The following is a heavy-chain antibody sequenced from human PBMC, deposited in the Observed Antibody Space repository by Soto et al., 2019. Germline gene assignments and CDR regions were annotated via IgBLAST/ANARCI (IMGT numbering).Heavy chain of an antibody. J-gene: IGHJ3*02. D-gene: IGHD2-21*02. CDR1: GFTFSSYG. V-gene: IGHV3-33*01. CDR3: AILRPWGVVTPGLDAFDI. Sequence: GGSLRLSCAASGFTFSSYGMHWVRQAPGKGLEWVAVIWYDGSNKYYADSVKGRFTISRDNSKNTLYLQMNSLRAEDTAVYYCAILRPWGVVTPGLDAFDIWGQGTMVTVSS. CDR2: IWYDGSNK.